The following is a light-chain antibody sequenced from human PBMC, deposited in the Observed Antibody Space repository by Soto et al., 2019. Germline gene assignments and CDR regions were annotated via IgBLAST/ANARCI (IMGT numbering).Light chain of an antibody. CDR1: QGIDSS. Sequence: ILLTQSPSSLSASVGDRVTITCRASQGIDSSFAWYQQKPGNAPKLLIYAASSLQTGVPSRFSGSGSGTDFTLTISSLQREDFATYYCQQAYGAPPTFGQGTKVDIK. V-gene: IGKV1-39*01. CDR3: QQAYGAPPT. J-gene: IGKJ1*01. CDR2: AAS.